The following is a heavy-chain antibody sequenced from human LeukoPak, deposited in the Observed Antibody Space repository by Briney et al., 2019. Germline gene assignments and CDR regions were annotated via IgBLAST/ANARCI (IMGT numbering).Heavy chain of an antibody. CDR2: ISYDGNGK. V-gene: IGHV3-30*04. CDR3: ASSRIEVAGTGDY. J-gene: IGHJ4*02. CDR1: GLNFNYYA. Sequence: GGSLRLSCAASGLNFNYYAMHWVRQAPGKGLEWVAVISYDGNGKYYADSVQGRFSISRDNSNNTLDLEMTSLRSEDTALYYCASSRIEVAGTGDYWGQGTLVIVSS. D-gene: IGHD6-19*01.